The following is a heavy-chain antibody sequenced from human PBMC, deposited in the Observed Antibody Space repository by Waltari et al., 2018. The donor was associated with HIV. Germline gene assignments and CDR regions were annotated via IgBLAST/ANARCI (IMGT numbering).Heavy chain of an antibody. CDR3: VRGLSSTAAGTGHYFDR. CDR2: TYYRSTWYN. CDR1: GDSVSSNSAA. Sequence: QTLSLTCVISGDSVSSNSAAWNWIRQSPSRGLEWLGRTYYRSTWYNDFSVSVKSRIAINPDTSKNQFSLQLNSVTPEDTAVYYSVRGLSSTAAGTGHYFDRWGQGTLVTVSS. V-gene: IGHV6-1*01. D-gene: IGHD6-13*01. J-gene: IGHJ4*02.